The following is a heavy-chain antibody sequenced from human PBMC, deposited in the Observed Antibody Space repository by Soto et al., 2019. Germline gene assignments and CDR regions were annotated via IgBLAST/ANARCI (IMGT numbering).Heavy chain of an antibody. V-gene: IGHV3-33*01. CDR2: IWYDGSNK. CDR1: GFTFSSYG. D-gene: IGHD2-2*01. Sequence: QVQLVESGGGVVQPGRSLRLSCAASGFTFSSYGMHWVRQAPGKGLEWVAVIWYDGSNKYYADSVKGRFTISRDNSKNTLCLQMNSLRAEDTAVYYCARGGYCSSTSCYYYFDYWGQGTLVTVSS. J-gene: IGHJ4*02. CDR3: ARGGYCSSTSCYYYFDY.